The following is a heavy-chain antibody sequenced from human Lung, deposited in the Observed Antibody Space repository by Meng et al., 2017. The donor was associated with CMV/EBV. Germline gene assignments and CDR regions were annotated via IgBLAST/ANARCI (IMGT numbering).Heavy chain of an antibody. CDR2: ISDSGGNT. CDR3: AKCRSGIAAALNY. J-gene: IGHJ4*02. CDR1: GFIFSNYA. Sequence: GESXKISXAASGFIFSNYALSWVRQAPGKGLEWVSTISDSGGNTYYADSVKGRFTISRDNSKNTLYLQMNSLRAEDTDVYYCAKCRSGIAAALNYWGQGTLVTVSS. V-gene: IGHV3-23*01. D-gene: IGHD6-13*01.